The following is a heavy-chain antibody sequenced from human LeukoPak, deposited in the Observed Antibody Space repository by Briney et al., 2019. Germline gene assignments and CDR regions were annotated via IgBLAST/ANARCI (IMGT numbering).Heavy chain of an antibody. J-gene: IGHJ4*02. V-gene: IGHV3-30*18. D-gene: IGHD4-17*01. CDR3: AKTSYGDYAPYYFDY. CDR2: ISYDGSNK. Sequence: GGSLRLSCAASGFTFSSYGMHWVRQAPGKGLEWVAVISYDGSNKYYADSVKGRFTISRDNSKNTLYLQMNSLRAEDTAVYYCAKTSYGDYAPYYFDYWGQGTLVTVSS. CDR1: GFTFSSYG.